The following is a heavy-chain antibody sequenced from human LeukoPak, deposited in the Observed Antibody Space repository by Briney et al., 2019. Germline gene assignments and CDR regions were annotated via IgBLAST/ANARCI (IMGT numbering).Heavy chain of an antibody. Sequence: ASVKVSCKASGYTFTSYGISWVRQAPGQGLEWMGWMNPNSGNTGYAQKFQGRVTITRNTSISTAYMELSSLRSEDTAVYYCARGLYSSEGWFDPWGQGTLVTVSS. CDR2: MNPNSGNT. CDR1: GYTFTSYG. V-gene: IGHV1-8*03. D-gene: IGHD6-25*01. J-gene: IGHJ5*02. CDR3: ARGLYSSEGWFDP.